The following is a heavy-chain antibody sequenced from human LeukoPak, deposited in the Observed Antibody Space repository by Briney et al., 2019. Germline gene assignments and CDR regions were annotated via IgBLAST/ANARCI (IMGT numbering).Heavy chain of an antibody. CDR1: GGTFSSYA. Sequence: GSSVKVSCKASGGTFSSYAISWVRQAPGQGLEWMGRIIPIFGTANYAQKFQGRVTITADESTSTAYMELSSLRSEDTAVYYCAREVWLERRSNYFDYWGQGTLVTVSS. V-gene: IGHV1-69*15. CDR2: IIPIFGTA. CDR3: AREVWLERRSNYFDY. J-gene: IGHJ4*02. D-gene: IGHD5-24*01.